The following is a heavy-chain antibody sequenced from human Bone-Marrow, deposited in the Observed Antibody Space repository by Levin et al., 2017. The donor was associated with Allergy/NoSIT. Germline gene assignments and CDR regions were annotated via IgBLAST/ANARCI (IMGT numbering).Heavy chain of an antibody. CDR3: ARLPRAMVRGVIITIPSVRDLGWFDP. J-gene: IGHJ5*02. CDR2: IYPGDSDT. V-gene: IGHV5-51*01. D-gene: IGHD3-10*01. CDR1: GYSFTSYW. Sequence: GESLKISCKGSGYSFTSYWIGWVRQMPGKGLEWMGIIYPGDSDTRYSPSFQGQVTISADKSISTAYLQWSSLKASDTAMYYCARLPRAMVRGVIITIPSVRDLGWFDPWGQGTLVTVSS.